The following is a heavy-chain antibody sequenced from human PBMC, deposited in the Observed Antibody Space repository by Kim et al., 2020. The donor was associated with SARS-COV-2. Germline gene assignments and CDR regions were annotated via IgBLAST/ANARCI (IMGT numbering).Heavy chain of an antibody. CDR1: GFTFSSYA. J-gene: IGHJ6*02. V-gene: IGHV3-30*04. Sequence: GGSLRLSCAASGFTFSSYAMHWVRQAPGKGLEWVAVISYDGSNKYYADSVKGRFTISRDNSKNTLYLQMNSLRAEDTAVYYCARQYYYDSSGYYFPPDYYYGMDVWGQGTTVTVSS. CDR3: ARQYYYDSSGYYFPPDYYYGMDV. CDR2: ISYDGSNK. D-gene: IGHD3-22*01.